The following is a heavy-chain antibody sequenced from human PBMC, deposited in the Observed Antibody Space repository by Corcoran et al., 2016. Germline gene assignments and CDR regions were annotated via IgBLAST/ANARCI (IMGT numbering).Heavy chain of an antibody. CDR3: ARTTSVDNWFDP. V-gene: IGHV2-70*01. J-gene: IGHJ5*02. Sequence: QVTLRESGPALVKPTQTLTLTCTFSGFSLTTNGLCVSWIRQPPGQALEWLALIAWDGDKYYSTSLKPRLTISRDTSKNQVVLTMTNMDPVDPATYYCARTTSVDNWFDPWGQGTLVTVSS. CDR1: GFSLTTNGLC. CDR2: IAWDGDK.